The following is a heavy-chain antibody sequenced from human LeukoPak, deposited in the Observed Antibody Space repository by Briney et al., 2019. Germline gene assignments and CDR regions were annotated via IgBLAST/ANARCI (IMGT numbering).Heavy chain of an antibody. CDR2: IKQDGSEK. V-gene: IGHV3-7*01. CDR3: YSSGVVPADIPSYNWFDR. Sequence: GGSMRLSCAASGFTFSSYGLSWVGQAPGKGREWVANIKQDGSEKYYVDSVKGRFTISRDNAKNSLYLQMNSLRVEDTAVYYCYSSGVVPADIPSYNWFDRWGQGTLVTVSS. CDR1: GFTFSSYG. J-gene: IGHJ5*02. D-gene: IGHD2-2*02.